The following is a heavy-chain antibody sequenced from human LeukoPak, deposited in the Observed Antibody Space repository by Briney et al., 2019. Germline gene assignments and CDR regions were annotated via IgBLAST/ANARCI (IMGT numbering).Heavy chain of an antibody. CDR2: IYYSGST. V-gene: IGHV4-59*01. Sequence: SETLSLTCTVSGGSISSYYWSWIRQPPGKGLEWIGYIYYSGSTNYNPSLKSRVTISVDTSKNQFSLKLSSVTAADTAVYYCARAGGGLLWFGELFPDYWGQGTLVTVSS. D-gene: IGHD3-10*01. J-gene: IGHJ4*02. CDR3: ARAGGGLLWFGELFPDY. CDR1: GGSISSYY.